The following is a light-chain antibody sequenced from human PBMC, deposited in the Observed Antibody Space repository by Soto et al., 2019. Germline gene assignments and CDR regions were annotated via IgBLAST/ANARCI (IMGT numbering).Light chain of an antibody. Sequence: EIVLTQSPATLSLSPGERATLSCRASQSLRSYLAWYQQNPAQAPRILIFDTSNSATGIPARCSGSGSGTDFTLTISSLEPEDFAVYYCQQRNNWAVTFGQGTKVEVK. V-gene: IGKV3-11*01. CDR2: DTS. CDR1: QSLRSY. CDR3: QQRNNWAVT. J-gene: IGKJ1*01.